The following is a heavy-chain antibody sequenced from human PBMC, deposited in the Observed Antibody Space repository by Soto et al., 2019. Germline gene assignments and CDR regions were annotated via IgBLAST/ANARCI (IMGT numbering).Heavy chain of an antibody. D-gene: IGHD6-13*01. Sequence: LRLSCAASGFTFSNYAMGWVRQAPGKGLEWVSGITAGGASMYYAESVKGRFLISRDNSKNTVYLQMNSLRAEDTAKYYCAKYQDSHRWYGDAFDFWGQGTMVTVSS. V-gene: IGHV3-23*01. CDR2: ITAGGASM. J-gene: IGHJ3*01. CDR1: GFTFSNYA. CDR3: AKYQDSHRWYGDAFDF.